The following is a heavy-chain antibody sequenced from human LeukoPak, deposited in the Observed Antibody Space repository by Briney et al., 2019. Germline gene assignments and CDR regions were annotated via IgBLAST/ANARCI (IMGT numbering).Heavy chain of an antibody. J-gene: IGHJ4*02. CDR1: GGSISSSGYY. CDR2: THYSGST. Sequence: SETLSLTCTVSGGSISSSGYYWGWIRQPPGKGLEWIGSTHYSGSTYYNPSLKSRVTISVDTSKNQFSLKLSSVTAADTAVYYCARHVNDDIVVVEAAGFDYWGQGTLVIASS. CDR3: ARHVNDDIVVVEAAGFDY. V-gene: IGHV4-39*01. D-gene: IGHD2-15*01.